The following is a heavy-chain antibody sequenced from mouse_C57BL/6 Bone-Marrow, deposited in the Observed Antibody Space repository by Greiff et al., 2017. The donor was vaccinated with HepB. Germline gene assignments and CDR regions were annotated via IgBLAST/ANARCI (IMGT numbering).Heavy chain of an antibody. J-gene: IGHJ4*01. D-gene: IGHD2-4*01. Sequence: VKLVESGPGLVQPSQSLSITCTVSGFSLTSYGVHWVRQSPGKGLEWLGVIWSGGSTDYNAAFISRLSISKDNSKIQVFFKMNSLQADDTAIYYCARGITTGGYYAMDYWGQGTSVTVSS. CDR2: IWSGGST. CDR3: ARGITTGGYYAMDY. CDR1: GFSLTSYG. V-gene: IGHV2-2*01.